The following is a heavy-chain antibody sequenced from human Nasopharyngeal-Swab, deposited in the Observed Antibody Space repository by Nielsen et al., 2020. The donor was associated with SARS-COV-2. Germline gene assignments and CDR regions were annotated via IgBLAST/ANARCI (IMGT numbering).Heavy chain of an antibody. CDR2: IYYSGST. J-gene: IGHJ2*01. CDR3: ARDGRSSWYFDL. V-gene: IGHV4-59*01. Sequence: SETLSLTCTVSGGSISSYYWSWIRQPLGKGLEWIGYIYYSGSTNYNPSLKSRVTISVDTSKNQFSLKLSSVTAADTAIYYCARDGRSSWYFDLWGRGTLVTVSS. CDR1: GGSISSYY.